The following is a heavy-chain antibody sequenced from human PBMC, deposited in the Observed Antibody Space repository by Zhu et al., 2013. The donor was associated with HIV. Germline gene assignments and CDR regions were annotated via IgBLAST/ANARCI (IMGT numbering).Heavy chain of an antibody. Sequence: QVQLVQSGADVKKPGASVKISCKASGYNFTTHALHWVRQAPGQRLEWMGWINAGLGNTKYSQKFQGRLTLTRDTSASTAYMILSSLRPEDTALYYCASHVIGPCSGADCSFFWGQGTLVTASS. CDR3: ASHVIGPCSGADCSFF. V-gene: IGHV1-3*01. D-gene: IGHD2-15*01. CDR1: GYNFTTHA. CDR2: INAGLGNT. J-gene: IGHJ4*02.